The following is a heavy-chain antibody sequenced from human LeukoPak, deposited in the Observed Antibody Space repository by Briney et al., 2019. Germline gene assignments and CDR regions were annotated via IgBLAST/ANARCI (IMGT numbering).Heavy chain of an antibody. J-gene: IGHJ4*02. Sequence: PGGSLRLSCAASGFTFSNAWMSWVRQAPGKGLEWVGRIQSKTDGGTTDYAAPVEGRFTVSRDDSKNMLFLQMDSLRTEDTALYYCTTDSAYYGRWGQGTLVTVSS. CDR2: IQSKTDGGTT. D-gene: IGHD3-16*01. CDR3: TTDSAYYGR. CDR1: GFTFSNAW. V-gene: IGHV3-15*01.